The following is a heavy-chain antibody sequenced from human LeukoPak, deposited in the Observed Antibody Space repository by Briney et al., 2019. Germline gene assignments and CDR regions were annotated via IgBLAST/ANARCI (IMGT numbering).Heavy chain of an antibody. Sequence: GGSLRLSCEASGFTLSSYAINWVRQAPGKGLEWVSAISGSGGRTNYADSVKGRFTISRDNSKNTLYLQMNSLRAEDTAVYYCAKDVIVGTTNFGYWFDPWGQGTLVTVSS. CDR3: AKDVIVGTTNFGYWFDP. CDR2: ISGSGGRT. D-gene: IGHD1-26*01. CDR1: GFTLSSYA. J-gene: IGHJ5*02. V-gene: IGHV3-23*01.